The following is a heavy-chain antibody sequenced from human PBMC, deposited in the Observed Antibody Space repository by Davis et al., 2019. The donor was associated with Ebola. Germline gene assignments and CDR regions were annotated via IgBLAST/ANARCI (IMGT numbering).Heavy chain of an antibody. CDR1: GGTFSSYA. CDR3: ARGGTGCSGGSCRYYYYGMDV. J-gene: IGHJ6*02. V-gene: IGHV1-2*04. Sequence: AASVKVSCKASGGTFSSYAISWVRQAPGQGLEWMGWINPNSGGTNYAQKFQGWVTMTRDTSISTAYMELSRLRSDDTAVYYCARGGTGCSGGSCRYYYYGMDVWGQGTTVTVSS. D-gene: IGHD2-15*01. CDR2: INPNSGGT.